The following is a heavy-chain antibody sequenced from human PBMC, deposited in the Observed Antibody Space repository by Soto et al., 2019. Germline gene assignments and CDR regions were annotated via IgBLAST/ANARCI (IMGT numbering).Heavy chain of an antibody. CDR1: GGSISSGGYY. Sequence: QVQLQESGPGLVKPSQTLSLTCTVSGGSISSGGYYWSWIRQHPGKGLEWIGYIYYSGSTYYNPSLKSRVTISVDTSKNPFSLKLSSVTAADTAVYYCARAYDSSLLVTWFDPWGQGTLVTVSS. D-gene: IGHD3-22*01. J-gene: IGHJ5*02. CDR3: ARAYDSSLLVTWFDP. CDR2: IYYSGST. V-gene: IGHV4-31*03.